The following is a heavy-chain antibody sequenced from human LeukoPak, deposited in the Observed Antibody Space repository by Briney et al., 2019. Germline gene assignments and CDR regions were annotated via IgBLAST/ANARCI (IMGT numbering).Heavy chain of an antibody. Sequence: SVKVSCKASGGTFSSYAISWVRQAPGQGLEWMGGIIPIFGTANYAQKFQGRVTITADESTSTAYMELSSLRSEDTAVYYCARDVSPHDYYDSSGYYSIFDYWGQGTLVTVSS. CDR3: ARDVSPHDYYDSSGYYSIFDY. CDR2: IIPIFGTA. V-gene: IGHV1-69*13. J-gene: IGHJ4*02. CDR1: GGTFSSYA. D-gene: IGHD3-22*01.